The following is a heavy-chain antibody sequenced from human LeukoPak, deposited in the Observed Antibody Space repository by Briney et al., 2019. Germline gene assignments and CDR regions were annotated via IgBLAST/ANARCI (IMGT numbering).Heavy chain of an antibody. Sequence: GGSLRLSCAASGFTFSSYAMSWVRQAPGKGLEWVSAVSASGASTYYADSVEGRFSISRENSKRTLYLQMNSLRAEDTAIYYCAKAGSRQLEDYWGQGTLVTISS. CDR3: AKAGSRQLEDY. CDR2: VSASGAST. CDR1: GFTFSSYA. V-gene: IGHV3-23*01. J-gene: IGHJ4*02. D-gene: IGHD1-1*01.